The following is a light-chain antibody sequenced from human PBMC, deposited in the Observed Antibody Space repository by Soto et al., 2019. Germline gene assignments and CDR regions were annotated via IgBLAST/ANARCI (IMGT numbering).Light chain of an antibody. V-gene: IGKV3-11*01. CDR3: KPRTSGPPCT. CDR1: QSVSSY. CDR2: DAS. Sequence: EIVLTQSPATLSLSPGERATLSCRASQSVSSYLAWYQQKPGQAPRLLIYDASNRATGIPARFSGSGSGTDFTLTFSSLGLKHFAVYYCKPRTSGPPCTSGQGTRLEMK. J-gene: IGKJ5*01.